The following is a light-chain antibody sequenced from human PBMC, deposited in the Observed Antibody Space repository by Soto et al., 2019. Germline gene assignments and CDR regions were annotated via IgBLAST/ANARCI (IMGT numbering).Light chain of an antibody. V-gene: IGLV1-44*01. CDR3: AAWDDSLNGVI. CDR1: SSNIGSNT. Sequence: QSVLTQPPSASGTPGQSVTISCSGSSSNIGSNTVNWYQQLPGTAPKLLIYNNNQRPSGVPDRFSGSKSGTSASLAISGLQSEYEADYYCAAWDDSLNGVIFGGGTKLTVL. CDR2: NNN. J-gene: IGLJ2*01.